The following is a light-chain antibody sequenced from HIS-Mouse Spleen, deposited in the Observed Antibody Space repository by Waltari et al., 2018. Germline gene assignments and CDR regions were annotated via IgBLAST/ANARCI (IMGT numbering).Light chain of an antibody. V-gene: IGLV2-11*01. CDR2: DVS. CDR1: SSDVGGYNY. Sequence: QSALTQPRSVSGSPGQSVTISCTGTSSDVGGYNYVSLYQQHPGKAPKLMIYDVSKRPSGVPDRFSGSKSGNTASLTISGLQAEDEADYYCCSYAGSYTFEVVFGGGTKLTVL. J-gene: IGLJ2*01. CDR3: CSYAGSYTFEVV.